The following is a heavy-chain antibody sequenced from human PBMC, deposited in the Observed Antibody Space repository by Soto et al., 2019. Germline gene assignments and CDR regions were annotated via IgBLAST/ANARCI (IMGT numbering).Heavy chain of an antibody. CDR3: ASLDYHDSRGYCDS. Sequence: QLQLQESGPGLVKPSETLSLTCTVSGGSISSSRYYWGWIRQPPGKGLEWIGNIYYSGSTYYNPSLKSRVSISVDTSKNQFSLKLTSVTAADTAVFYCASLDYHDSRGYCDSWGQGTLVTVCS. CDR2: IYYSGST. V-gene: IGHV4-39*01. J-gene: IGHJ4*02. D-gene: IGHD3-22*01. CDR1: GGSISSSRYY.